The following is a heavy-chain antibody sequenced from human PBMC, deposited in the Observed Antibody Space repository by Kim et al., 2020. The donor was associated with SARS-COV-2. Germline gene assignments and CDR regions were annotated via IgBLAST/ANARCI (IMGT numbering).Heavy chain of an antibody. CDR1: GYSFTSYW. Sequence: GESLKISCKGSGYSFTSYWISWVRQMPGKGLEWMGRIDPSDSYTNYSPSFQGHVTISADKSISTAYLQWSSLKASDTAMYYCARHSSSSSLYYYYGMDVWGQGTTVTVSS. D-gene: IGHD6-6*01. J-gene: IGHJ6*02. V-gene: IGHV5-10-1*01. CDR2: IDPSDSYT. CDR3: ARHSSSSSLYYYYGMDV.